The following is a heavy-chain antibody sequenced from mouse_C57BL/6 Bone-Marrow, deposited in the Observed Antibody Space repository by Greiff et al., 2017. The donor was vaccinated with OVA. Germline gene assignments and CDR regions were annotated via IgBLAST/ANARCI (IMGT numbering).Heavy chain of an antibody. D-gene: IGHD1-1*01. CDR3: ARECYYGSTYYFDY. J-gene: IGHJ2*01. V-gene: IGHV1-81*01. Sequence: QVHVKQSGAELARPGASVKLSCKASGYTFTSYGISWVKQRPGQGLEWIGEIYPRSGSTYYNEKFKGKATLTADKSSSTAYMQLSSLTSEDSAVYFCARECYYGSTYYFDYWGQGTTLTVSS. CDR1: GYTFTSYG. CDR2: IYPRSGST.